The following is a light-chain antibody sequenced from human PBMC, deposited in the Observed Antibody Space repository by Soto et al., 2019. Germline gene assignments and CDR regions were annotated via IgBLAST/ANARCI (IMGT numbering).Light chain of an antibody. J-gene: IGKJ2*01. CDR1: QGINSY. CDR3: QQLNSYPRT. V-gene: IGKV1-9*01. CDR2: AAS. Sequence: DIQLTQSPSFLSASVGDRVTITCRASQGINSYLAWYQQKPGKAPKLLIFAASTLHGGVPSRFSGSGSGTEYTLTISSLQPEDFATYYCQQLNSYPRTFGQGTKLEIK.